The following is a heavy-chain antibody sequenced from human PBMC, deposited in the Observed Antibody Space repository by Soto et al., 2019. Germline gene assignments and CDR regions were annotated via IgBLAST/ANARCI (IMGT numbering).Heavy chain of an antibody. V-gene: IGHV4-31*03. CDR3: ARGMRSGYCSGGSCYSDGMDV. CDR2: IYYSGST. J-gene: IGHJ6*02. D-gene: IGHD2-15*01. Sequence: SETLSLTCTVSGGSISSGGYYWSWIRQHPGKGLEWIGYIYYSGSTYYNPSLKSRVTISVDTSKNQFSLKLSSVTAADTAVYYCARGMRSGYCSGGSCYSDGMDVWGQGTTATVSS. CDR1: GGSISSGGYY.